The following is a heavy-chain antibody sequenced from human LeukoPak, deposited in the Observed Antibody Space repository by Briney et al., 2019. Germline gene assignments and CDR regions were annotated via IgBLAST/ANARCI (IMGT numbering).Heavy chain of an antibody. V-gene: IGHV3-7*01. CDR3: ARDRGYSNFDY. D-gene: IGHD4-11*01. CDR1: GFGFSNYW. J-gene: IGHJ4*02. Sequence: GGSLRLPCAASGFGFSNYWMSWDRQAPGKGLEWVANMNEDGSEKNYVDSVKGRFTISRDNAQDSLYLQMNSLRAEDTAVYYCARDRGYSNFDYWGQGTLLTVSS. CDR2: MNEDGSEK.